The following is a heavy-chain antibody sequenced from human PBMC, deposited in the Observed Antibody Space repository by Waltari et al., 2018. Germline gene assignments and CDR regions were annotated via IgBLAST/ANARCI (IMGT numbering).Heavy chain of an antibody. CDR2: IYHSGST. CDR1: GYSISSGYY. V-gene: IGHV4-38-2*02. CDR3: ASIELGIYDGFDY. Sequence: QVQLQESGPGLVKPSETLSLTCTVSGYSISSGYYWGWIRPPPGKGLEWIGSIYHSGSTYYNPSLKSRVTISVDTSKNQFSLKLSSVTAADTAVYYCASIELGIYDGFDYWGQGTLVTVSS. D-gene: IGHD7-27*01. J-gene: IGHJ4*02.